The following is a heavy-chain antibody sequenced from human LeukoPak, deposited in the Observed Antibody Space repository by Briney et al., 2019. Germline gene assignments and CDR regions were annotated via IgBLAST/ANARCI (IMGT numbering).Heavy chain of an antibody. CDR1: GFIFSSYS. Sequence: GGSLRLSCEASGFIFSSYSMNWVRQAPGKGLEWVSSITISGTYIHYADSLKGRFTMSRDNAKNSLYLQMNSLRAEDAAVYCCARDRHFNDYWGQGTLVTVSS. V-gene: IGHV3-21*06. CDR3: ARDRHFNDY. CDR2: ITISGTYI. J-gene: IGHJ4*02. D-gene: IGHD3-3*02.